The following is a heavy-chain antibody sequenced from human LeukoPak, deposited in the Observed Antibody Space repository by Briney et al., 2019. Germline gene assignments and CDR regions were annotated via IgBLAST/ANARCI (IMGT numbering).Heavy chain of an antibody. Sequence: SETLSLTCTVSGGSISSHYWSWIRQPPGEGLEWIGYIYYSGSTNYNPSLKSRVTISVDTSKNQFSLKLSSVTAADTAVYYCARSIAARRFDYWGQGTLVTVSS. D-gene: IGHD6-6*01. J-gene: IGHJ4*02. CDR3: ARSIAARRFDY. V-gene: IGHV4-59*11. CDR2: IYYSGST. CDR1: GGSISSHY.